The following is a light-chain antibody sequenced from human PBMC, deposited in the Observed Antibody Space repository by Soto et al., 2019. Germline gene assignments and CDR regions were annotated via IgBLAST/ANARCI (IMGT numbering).Light chain of an antibody. CDR3: QQRSNWPLT. CDR1: QSVSSY. V-gene: IGKV3-11*01. Sequence: EIVLTQSPATLSLSPGKRATLSCRASQSVSSYLAWYQQKPGQAPRLLIYDASNRATGIPARFSGSGSGTAFTLTISSLEPEDFAVYYCQQRSNWPLTFGGGTKVEIK. CDR2: DAS. J-gene: IGKJ4*01.